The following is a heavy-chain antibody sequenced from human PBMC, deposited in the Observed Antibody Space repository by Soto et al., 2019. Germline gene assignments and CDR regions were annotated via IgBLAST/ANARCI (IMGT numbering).Heavy chain of an antibody. Sequence: EVQLLESGGSLVQPGGSLRLSCAASGFTFSRYAMSWVRQVPGKGLEWVSAISDSGGTTYYADSVKGRFTISRDNSKSTLYLQMNSLRDEDTAIYYCARSSSSSGPWGQRTPVTVSS. CDR2: ISDSGGTT. D-gene: IGHD6-6*01. J-gene: IGHJ4*02. V-gene: IGHV3-23*01. CDR3: ARSSSSSGP. CDR1: GFTFSRYA.